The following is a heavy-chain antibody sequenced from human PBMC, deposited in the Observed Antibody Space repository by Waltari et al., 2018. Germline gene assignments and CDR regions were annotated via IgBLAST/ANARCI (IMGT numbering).Heavy chain of an antibody. CDR1: GYIFTSSA. D-gene: IGHD2-2*01. Sequence: QVQLAQSGSELKKPGASVKISCKASGYIFTSSAINWLRQAPGKGPDLMGCITTNTGNPTYAQGFRGRFVFSLDTSVNAAYLEINSLKTQATAIYYCAREVVPSSTIVVNWFDPWGQGTQVTVSS. CDR3: AREVVPSSTIVVNWFDP. CDR2: ITTNTGNP. V-gene: IGHV7-4-1*02. J-gene: IGHJ5*02.